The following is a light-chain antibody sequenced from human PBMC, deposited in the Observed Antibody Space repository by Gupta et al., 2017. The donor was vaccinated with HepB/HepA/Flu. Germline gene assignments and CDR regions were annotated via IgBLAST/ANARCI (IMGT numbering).Light chain of an antibody. CDR2: DVG. V-gene: IGLV2-14*03. Sequence: QSALTQPASVSGSPGQSITILCPGTSRDVGGYNFVSWYQQYPGKVPKLIIFDVGNRPSGVSNRFSGSKSGNTASLTISGLQAEDEADYYCTSYTSSSTWVFGGGTKLTVL. CDR3: TSYTSSSTWV. CDR1: SRDVGGYNF. J-gene: IGLJ3*02.